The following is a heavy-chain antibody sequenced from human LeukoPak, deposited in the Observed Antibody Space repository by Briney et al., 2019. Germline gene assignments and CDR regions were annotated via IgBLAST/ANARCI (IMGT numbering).Heavy chain of an antibody. J-gene: IGHJ4*02. CDR1: GYSFSTYW. CDR2: IYPGDSDT. Sequence: GESLKISCKGSGYSFSTYWIGWVRQMPGKGLEWMGIIYPGDSDTRYSPSFQGQVTISADKPISTAYLQWGGLKASDTAMYYCVRPLNGGNVYWGQGTLVTVSS. CDR3: VRPLNGGNVY. V-gene: IGHV5-51*01. D-gene: IGHD4-23*01.